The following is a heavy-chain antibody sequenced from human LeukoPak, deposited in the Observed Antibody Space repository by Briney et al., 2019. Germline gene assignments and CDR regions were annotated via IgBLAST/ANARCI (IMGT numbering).Heavy chain of an antibody. D-gene: IGHD3-10*01. CDR2: INPNSGGT. J-gene: IGHJ6*03. V-gene: IGHV1-2*02. CDR1: GYTFTGYY. CDR3: ARVPTMVRGVPYYYSMDV. Sequence: ASVKVSCKASGYTFTGYYMHWVRQAPGQGLEWMGWINPNSGGTNYAQKFQGRVTMTRDTSISTAYMELSRLRSDDTAVYYCARVPTMVRGVPYYYSMDVWGKGTTVTVSS.